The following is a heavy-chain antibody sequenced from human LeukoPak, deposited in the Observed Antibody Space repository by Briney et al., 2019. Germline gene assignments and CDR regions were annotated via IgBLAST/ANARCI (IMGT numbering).Heavy chain of an antibody. V-gene: IGHV4-4*07. J-gene: IGHJ4*02. D-gene: IGHD4-17*01. CDR1: GGSISSYY. CDR3: ARVSVTKPHFDY. CDR2: IYTSGST. Sequence: SETLSLTCTVSGGSISSYYWSWTRQPAGKGLEWIGRIYTSGSTNYNPSLKSRVTMSVDTSKNQFSLKLSSATAADTAVYYCARVSVTKPHFDYWGQGTLVTVSS.